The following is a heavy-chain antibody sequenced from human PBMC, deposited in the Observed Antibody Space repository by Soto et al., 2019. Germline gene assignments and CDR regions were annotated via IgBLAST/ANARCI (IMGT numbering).Heavy chain of an antibody. CDR2: INPGNGNT. CDR1: GYTFTSYG. J-gene: IGHJ4*02. Sequence: ASVKVSCKASGYTFTSYGINWVRQAPGRGLEWVGWINPGNGNTKYSQQFQGRVIIDRDTSASTAYMELSSLRPEDTAVYYCARGGYFDSSNYLTYWGLGTLVTVSS. V-gene: IGHV1-3*01. D-gene: IGHD3-22*01. CDR3: ARGGYFDSSNYLTY.